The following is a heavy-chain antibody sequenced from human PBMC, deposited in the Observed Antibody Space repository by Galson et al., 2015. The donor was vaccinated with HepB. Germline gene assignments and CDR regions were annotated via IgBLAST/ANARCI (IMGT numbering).Heavy chain of an antibody. Sequence: PALVKPTQTLTLTCTFSGFSLSTSGMCVSWIRQPPGKALEWLARIDWDDDKYYSTSLKTRLTISKDTSKNQVVLTMTNMDPVDTATYYCARTTSSGYYYYYMDVWGKGTTVTVSS. D-gene: IGHD6-19*01. CDR2: IDWDDDK. V-gene: IGHV2-70*11. CDR3: ARTTSSGYYYYYMDV. CDR1: GFSLSTSGMC. J-gene: IGHJ6*03.